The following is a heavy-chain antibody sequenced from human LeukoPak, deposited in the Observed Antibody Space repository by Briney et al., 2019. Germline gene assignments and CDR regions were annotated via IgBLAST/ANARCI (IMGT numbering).Heavy chain of an antibody. V-gene: IGHV3-66*03. Sequence: GGSVRLSCAASGFTVSSSYMSWVRQAPGKGVEGVSVIYSCGRTYYADSVKGRFTISRDNSKNTLYRQMDSLRAEDTAVYYCARELLGFVDYWGQGTLVTVSS. CDR3: ARELLGFVDY. J-gene: IGHJ4*02. CDR2: IYSCGRT. D-gene: IGHD3-3*01. CDR1: GFTVSSSY.